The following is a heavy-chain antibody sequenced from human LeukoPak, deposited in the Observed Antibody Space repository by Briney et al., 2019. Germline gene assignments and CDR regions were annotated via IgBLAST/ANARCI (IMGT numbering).Heavy chain of an antibody. CDR1: GFTFSTYA. V-gene: IGHV3-23*01. J-gene: IGHJ6*02. CDR2: ITGSGGST. CDR3: AKTALGYFYTMDV. D-gene: IGHD7-27*01. Sequence: GGSLRLSCAASGFTFSTYAMTWVRQAPGKGLEWVSGITGSGGSTSYADSVKGRFTISRDNSENTLYLQMNSLRAEDTAVYYCAKTALGYFYTMDVWGQGTTVTVSS.